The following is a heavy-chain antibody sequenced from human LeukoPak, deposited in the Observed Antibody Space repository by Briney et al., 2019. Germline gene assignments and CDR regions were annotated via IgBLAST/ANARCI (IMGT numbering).Heavy chain of an antibody. J-gene: IGHJ5*02. Sequence: SVKVSCKASGFTFTSSAMQWVRQARGQRLEWIGWIVVGSGYTNYAQKFQERVTITRDMSTSTAYMELSSLRSEDPAVYYCAASPYDYVWGSYRYNWFDPWGQGTLVTVSS. CDR3: AASPYDYVWGSYRYNWFDP. D-gene: IGHD3-16*02. V-gene: IGHV1-58*02. CDR1: GFTFTSSA. CDR2: IVVGSGYT.